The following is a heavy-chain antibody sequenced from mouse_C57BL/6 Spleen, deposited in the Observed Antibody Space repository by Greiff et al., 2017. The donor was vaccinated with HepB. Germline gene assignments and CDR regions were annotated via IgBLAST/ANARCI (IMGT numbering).Heavy chain of an antibody. CDR2: IYPGDGET. D-gene: IGHD2-10*01. CDR3: AILLALRGYFDV. Sequence: QVHVKQSGPELVKPGASVKISCKASGYTFSSSWMNWVKQRPGKGLEWIGRIYPGDGETNYNEKFKGKATLTADKSSSTAYMHLSSLTSEDSAVYFCAILLALRGYFDVWGTGTTVTVSS. V-gene: IGHV1-82*01. CDR1: GYTFSSSW. J-gene: IGHJ1*03.